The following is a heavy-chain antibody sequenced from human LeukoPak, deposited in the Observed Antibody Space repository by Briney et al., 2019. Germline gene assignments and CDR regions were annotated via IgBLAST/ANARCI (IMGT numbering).Heavy chain of an antibody. D-gene: IGHD3-3*01. CDR3: ARASYDFWSGYYQGGTYYYYYYMDV. CDR1: GGSISSYY. V-gene: IGHV4-59*01. CDR2: IYYSGST. J-gene: IGHJ6*03. Sequence: SETLSLTCTVSGGSISSYYWSWIRQPPGKGLEWIGYIYYSGSTNYNPSLKSRVTISVDTSKNQFSLKLSSVTAADTAVYYCARASYDFWSGYYQGGTYYYYYYMDVWGKGTTVTVSS.